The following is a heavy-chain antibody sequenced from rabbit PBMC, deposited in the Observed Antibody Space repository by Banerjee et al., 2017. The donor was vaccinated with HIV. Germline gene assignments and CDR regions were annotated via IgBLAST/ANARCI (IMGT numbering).Heavy chain of an antibody. CDR3: ARRGAGDGYVTGYLKL. CDR1: GFSFSSSYW. V-gene: IGHV1S45*01. Sequence: QQQLEESGGGLVKPEGSLTLTCTASGFSFSSSYWICWVRQAPGKGLEWIACIDGVSSGRTYYANWAKGRFTISKTSSTTVTLQMTSLTAADTATYFCARRGAGDGYVTGYLKLWGPGTLVTVS. CDR2: IDGVSSGRT. D-gene: IGHD6-1*01. J-gene: IGHJ4*01.